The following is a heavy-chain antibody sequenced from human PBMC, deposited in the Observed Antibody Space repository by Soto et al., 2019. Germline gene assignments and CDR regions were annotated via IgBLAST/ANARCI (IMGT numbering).Heavy chain of an antibody. CDR2: INHSGST. Sequence: PSETLSLTCAVCGGSFSGYYWSWIRQPPGKGLEWIGEINHSGSTNYNPSLKSRVTISVDTSKNQFSLKLSSVTAAVTAVYYCAIMPNSHYYIDYWGQGTLVTVSS. CDR1: GGSFSGYY. D-gene: IGHD2-2*01. CDR3: AIMPNSHYYIDY. J-gene: IGHJ4*02. V-gene: IGHV4-34*01.